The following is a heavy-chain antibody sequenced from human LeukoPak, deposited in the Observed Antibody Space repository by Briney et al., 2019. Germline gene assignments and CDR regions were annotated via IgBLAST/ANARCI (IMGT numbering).Heavy chain of an antibody. J-gene: IGHJ6*02. CDR2: MNPNSGNT. Sequence: ASVTVSCKASGYTFTSYDINWVRQATGQGLEWMGWMNPNSGNTGYAQKFQGRVTMTRNTSISTAYMELSSLRSEDTAVYYCARSAASLYYYGMDVWGQGTTVTVSS. V-gene: IGHV1-8*01. D-gene: IGHD2-15*01. CDR3: ARSAASLYYYGMDV. CDR1: GYTFTSYD.